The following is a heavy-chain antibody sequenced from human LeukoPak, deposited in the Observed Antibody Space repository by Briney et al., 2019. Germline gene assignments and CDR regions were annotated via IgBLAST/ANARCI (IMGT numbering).Heavy chain of an antibody. V-gene: IGHV1-69*06. D-gene: IGHD3-16*01. Sequence: ASVKVSCKASGGTFSSYAISWVRQAPGQGLEWMGGIIPIFGTANYAQKFQGRVTITADKSTSTAYMELSSLRSEDTAVYYCARVGQGGSYFDYWGQGTLVTVSS. J-gene: IGHJ4*02. CDR3: ARVGQGGSYFDY. CDR2: IIPIFGTA. CDR1: GGTFSSYA.